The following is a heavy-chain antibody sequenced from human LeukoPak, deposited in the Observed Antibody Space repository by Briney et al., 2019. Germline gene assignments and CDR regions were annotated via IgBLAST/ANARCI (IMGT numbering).Heavy chain of an antibody. CDR1: GFPLSTYS. V-gene: IGHV3-23*01. CDR2: INNSGGTT. Sequence: GGSLRLSCATSGFPLSTYSMTWVRQAPGKGPEWVSSINNSGGTTDYSDSVKGRFTVSRDNSNSTLYLQMESLRVEDTAVYYCTSQRLRGSERSYADFWGQGTLVTVSS. J-gene: IGHJ4*02. CDR3: TSQRLRGSERSYADF. D-gene: IGHD1-26*01.